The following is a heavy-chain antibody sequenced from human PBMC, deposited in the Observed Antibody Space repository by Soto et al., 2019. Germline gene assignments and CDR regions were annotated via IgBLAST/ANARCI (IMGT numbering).Heavy chain of an antibody. CDR2: INHIGST. Sequence: QVQLQQWGAGLLKPSETLSLTCAVYGGSFSGYYWTWIRQPPGTGLGGIGEINHIGSTNYNPSFKSRVTISVDTSKNQFSLKLTSVTAADTAVYYCARDKITGLVDYWGQGTLVTVSS. D-gene: IGHD2-8*02. J-gene: IGHJ4*02. CDR1: GGSFSGYY. V-gene: IGHV4-34*01. CDR3: ARDKITGLVDY.